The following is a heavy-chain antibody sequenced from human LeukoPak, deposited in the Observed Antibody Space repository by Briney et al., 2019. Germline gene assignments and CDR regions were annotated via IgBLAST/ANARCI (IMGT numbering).Heavy chain of an antibody. J-gene: IGHJ4*02. CDR2: INPNSGGT. CDR1: GYTFTGYY. D-gene: IGHD5-12*01. Sequence: ASVKVSCKASGYTFTGYYMHWVRQAPGQGLEWMGWINPNSGGTNYAQKFQGRVTMTRDTSISTAYMELSRLRSDDTAVYYCARDGVVVDIVATSEHWGQGTLVTVSS. V-gene: IGHV1-2*02. CDR3: ARDGVVVDIVATSEH.